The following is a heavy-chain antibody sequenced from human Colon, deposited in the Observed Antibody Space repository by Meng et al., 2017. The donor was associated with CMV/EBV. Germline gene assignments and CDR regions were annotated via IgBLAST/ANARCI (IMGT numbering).Heavy chain of an antibody. J-gene: IGHJ4*02. Sequence: GGSLRPSGAAPGFTFDDYTMHWVRQTPGKGLEWVSLINWDGRSTDYADSVKGRFTISRDNSKTSLYLQMSRLSAADTALYGFARGAARSASDGNNRVDYWGQGTLVTVSS. V-gene: IGHV3-43*01. D-gene: IGHD5-24*01. CDR1: GFTFDDYT. CDR3: ARGAARSASDGNNRVDY. CDR2: INWDGRST.